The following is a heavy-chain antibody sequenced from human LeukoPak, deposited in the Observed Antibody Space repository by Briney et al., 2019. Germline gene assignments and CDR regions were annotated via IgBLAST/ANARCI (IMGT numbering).Heavy chain of an antibody. CDR1: GYSISSGYY. CDR3: ARNKDFDY. V-gene: IGHV4-38-2*02. CDR2: IYYSGST. Sequence: SETLSLTCTVSGYSISSGYYWGWIRQPPGKGLEWIGYIYYSGSTYYNPSLKSRVTISVDTSKNQFSLKLSSVTAADTAVYYCARNKDFDYWGQGTLVTVSS. J-gene: IGHJ4*02. D-gene: IGHD1/OR15-1a*01.